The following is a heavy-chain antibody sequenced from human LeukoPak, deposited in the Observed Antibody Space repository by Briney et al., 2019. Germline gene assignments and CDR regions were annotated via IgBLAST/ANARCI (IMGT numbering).Heavy chain of an antibody. D-gene: IGHD1-26*01. CDR1: GYTFISYV. CDR3: ARDLSASLPDY. CDR2: ISAYNGNT. V-gene: IGHV1-18*01. J-gene: IGHJ4*02. Sequence: ASVKVSCKASGYTFISYVISWGRQAPGQGLDWMGWISAYNGNTNYAQKLQGRVTMTTDTSTSTAYMELRSLTSDDTAVYYCARDLSASLPDYWGQGTLVTVSS.